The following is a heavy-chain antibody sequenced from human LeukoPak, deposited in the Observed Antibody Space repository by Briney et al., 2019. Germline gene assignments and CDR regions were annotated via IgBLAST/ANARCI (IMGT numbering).Heavy chain of an antibody. V-gene: IGHV4-34*01. CDR3: ARHRAYYDFWSGYQAPPYYFDY. Sequence: SETLSLTCAVYGGSFSGYYWSWIRQPPGKGLEWIGEINHSGSTNYNPSLKSRVTISVDTSKNQFSLKLSSVTAADTAVYYCARHRAYYDFWSGYQAPPYYFDYWGQGTLVTV. CDR2: INHSGST. CDR1: GGSFSGYY. J-gene: IGHJ4*02. D-gene: IGHD3-3*01.